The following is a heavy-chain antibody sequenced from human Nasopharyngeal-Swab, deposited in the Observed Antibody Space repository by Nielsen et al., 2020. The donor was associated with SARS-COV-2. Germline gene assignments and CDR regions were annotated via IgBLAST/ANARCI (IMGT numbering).Heavy chain of an antibody. D-gene: IGHD6-19*01. CDR1: GFTFSSYW. CDR3: TTLHRTGWF. V-gene: IGHV3-15*01. CDR2: IKRKADGGTV. Sequence: GESLKISCAASGFTFSSYWMHWVRQAPGKGLEWVGRIKRKADGGTVEYATAVRGRFSISRDDSRNTLFLQMNRLKTEDTAVYYCTTLHRTGWFWGQGTLVTVSS. J-gene: IGHJ4*02.